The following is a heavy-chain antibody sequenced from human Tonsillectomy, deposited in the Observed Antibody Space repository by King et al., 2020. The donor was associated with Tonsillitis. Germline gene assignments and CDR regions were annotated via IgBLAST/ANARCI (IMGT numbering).Heavy chain of an antibody. V-gene: IGHV3-30*04. D-gene: IGHD1-1*01. CDR3: ARDLMSGDWNDPLGYFDY. J-gene: IGHJ4*02. CDR1: GFTFSNYA. Sequence: HVQLVESGGGVVQPGRSLRLSCAASGFTFSNYAMHWVRQAPGKGLEWVAIISYDGSNKYYADSVKGRFTISRDNSKNKMYVQMNSLGAEDTAVYYCARDLMSGDWNDPLGYFDYWGQGTLVTVSS. CDR2: ISYDGSNK.